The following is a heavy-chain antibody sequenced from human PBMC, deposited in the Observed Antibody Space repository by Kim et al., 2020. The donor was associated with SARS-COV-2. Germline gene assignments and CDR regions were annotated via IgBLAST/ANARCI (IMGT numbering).Heavy chain of an antibody. V-gene: IGHV1-69*06. CDR2: IIPIFGTA. J-gene: IGHJ6*02. D-gene: IGHD4-17*01. CDR3: ARDATVDYAMDV. Sequence: SVKVSCKSSGGNFNSYGINWVRQAPGQGLEWMGGIIPIFGTAKHAQKFQGRVTIIADISTTTAYMEVSSLRPEDTAVYYCARDATVDYAMDVWGQGT. CDR1: GGNFNSYG.